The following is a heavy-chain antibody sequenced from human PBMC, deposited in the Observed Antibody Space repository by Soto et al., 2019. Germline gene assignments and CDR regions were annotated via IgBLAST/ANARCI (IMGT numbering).Heavy chain of an antibody. D-gene: IGHD6-19*01. CDR3: ARVEGIAVAGRNWFDP. CDR1: GGSISSGDYY. Sequence: SETLSLTCTVSGGSISSGDYYWSWIRQPPGKGLEWIVYIYYSGSTYYNPSLKSRVTISVDTSKNQFSLKLSSVTAADTAVYYCARVEGIAVAGRNWFDPWGQGTLVTVSS. J-gene: IGHJ5*02. V-gene: IGHV4-30-4*01. CDR2: IYYSGST.